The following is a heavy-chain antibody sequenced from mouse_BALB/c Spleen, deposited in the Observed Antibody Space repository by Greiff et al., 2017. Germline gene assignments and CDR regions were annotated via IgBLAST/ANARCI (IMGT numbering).Heavy chain of an antibody. CDR3: ARRGGKNPYYFDY. Sequence: EVKLVESGPGLVKPSQSLSLTCTVTGYSITSDYAWNWIRQFPGNKLEWMGYISYSGSTSYNPSLKSRISITRDTSKNQFFLQLNSVTTEDTATYYCARRGGKNPYYFDYWGQGTTLTVSS. CDR1: GYSITSDYA. CDR2: ISYSGST. J-gene: IGHJ2*01. V-gene: IGHV3-2*02.